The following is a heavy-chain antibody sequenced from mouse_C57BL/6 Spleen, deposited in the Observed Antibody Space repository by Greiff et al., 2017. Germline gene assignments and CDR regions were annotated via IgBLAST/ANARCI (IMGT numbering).Heavy chain of an antibody. CDR3: ARGDYGSSYQYYFDY. Sequence: VQLQQSGAELVRPGSSVKLSCKASGYTFTSYWMHWVKQRPIQGLEWIGNIDPSDSETHYNQKFKDKATLTVDKSSSTAYMQLSSLTSEDSAVYYCARGDYGSSYQYYFDYWGQGTTLTVSS. J-gene: IGHJ2*01. CDR2: IDPSDSET. D-gene: IGHD1-1*01. CDR1: GYTFTSYW. V-gene: IGHV1-52*01.